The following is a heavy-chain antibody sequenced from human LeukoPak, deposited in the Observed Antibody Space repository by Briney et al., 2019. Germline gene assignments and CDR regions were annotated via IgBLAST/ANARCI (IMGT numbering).Heavy chain of an antibody. J-gene: IGHJ4*02. CDR3: ARVYSSSSGKAFDC. D-gene: IGHD6-6*01. CDR2: IKEGGSEK. V-gene: IGHV3-7*01. CDR1: GFTFSSYW. Sequence: GGSLRLSCAVSGFTFSSYWMSWVRQAPGKGLEWVANIKEGGSEKYYVDSVKGRFTISRDNAKNSLYLQMNSLRAEETAVYYCARVYSSSSGKAFDCWGQGTLVTVSS.